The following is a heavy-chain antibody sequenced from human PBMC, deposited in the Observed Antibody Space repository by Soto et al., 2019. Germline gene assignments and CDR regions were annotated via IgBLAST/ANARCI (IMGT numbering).Heavy chain of an antibody. J-gene: IGHJ6*02. CDR2: INPKSGGT. CDR1: GYSFTDYH. V-gene: IGHV1-2*04. D-gene: IGHD2-8*01. Sequence: GASVKVSCKASGYSFTDYHIHWVRQAPGQGLEWLGRINPKSGGTSTAQKFQGWVTMTRDRSISTVYMELTRLRSDDTAVYFCAGGHPTDCSNGVCSFFYNHEMDVWGQGTTVTVSS. CDR3: AGGHPTDCSNGVCSFFYNHEMDV.